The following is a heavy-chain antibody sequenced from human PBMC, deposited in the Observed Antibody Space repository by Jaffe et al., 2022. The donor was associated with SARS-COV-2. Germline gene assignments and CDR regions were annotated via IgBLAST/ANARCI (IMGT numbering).Heavy chain of an antibody. CDR1: KFPFKDYD. D-gene: IGHD4-4*01. CDR2: ISYDGSNT. Sequence: QVQVVESGGGVVQPGRSLRLSCVASKFPFKDYDMHWVRQAPGKGLEWLAVISYDGSNTYIADSVKGRFTIARDNSKNMLFLHMSSLRRDDTAIYYCGRNGGLYSKYDTAFDPWGQGTLVTVHS. J-gene: IGHJ5*02. CDR3: GRNGGLYSKYDTAFDP. V-gene: IGHV3-30*14.